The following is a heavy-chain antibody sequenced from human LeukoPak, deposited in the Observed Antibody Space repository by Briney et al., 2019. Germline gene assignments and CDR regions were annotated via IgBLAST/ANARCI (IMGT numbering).Heavy chain of an antibody. J-gene: IGHJ4*02. D-gene: IGHD7-27*01. CDR1: GLTFSSYW. Sequence: GGSLRLSCAASGLTFSSYWMTWVRQAPGKGLEWVANIKQDGSEIYYLDSVKGRFTISRDNAKNSLYLEMNSLRAEDTAVYYCARNWGSLDYWGQGTLVTVSS. V-gene: IGHV3-7*01. CDR2: IKQDGSEI. CDR3: ARNWGSLDY.